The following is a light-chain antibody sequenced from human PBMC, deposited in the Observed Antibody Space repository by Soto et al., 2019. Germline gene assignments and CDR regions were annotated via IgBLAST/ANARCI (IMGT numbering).Light chain of an antibody. J-gene: IGLJ1*01. Sequence: QSVLTQPASVSGSPVQSITISCTGISSDIGDYNYVSWYQQHPGKAPKLLIFEVSDRPSGVSNRFSGSKSGNTASLTISGLQAEDEADYYCSSYTSRNTYVFGTGTKVTVL. CDR3: SSYTSRNTYV. V-gene: IGLV2-14*01. CDR1: SSDIGDYNY. CDR2: EVS.